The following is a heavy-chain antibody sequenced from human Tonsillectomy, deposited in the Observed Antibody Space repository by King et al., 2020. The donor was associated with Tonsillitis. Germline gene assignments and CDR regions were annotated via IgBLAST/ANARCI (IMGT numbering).Heavy chain of an antibody. J-gene: IGHJ5*02. Sequence: QLQESGPGLVKPSETLSLTCTVSGGSISSSRYYWGWTRQPPGKGLEWIGSMYYSWRTYYNPSLKRRGTISVDTSKNQFSLKLSSVTAADTAVYYCARQWYSSSWYPINWFDPWGQGTLVTVSS. D-gene: IGHD6-13*01. V-gene: IGHV4-39*01. CDR3: ARQWYSSSWYPINWFDP. CDR2: MYYSWRT. CDR1: GGSISSSRYY.